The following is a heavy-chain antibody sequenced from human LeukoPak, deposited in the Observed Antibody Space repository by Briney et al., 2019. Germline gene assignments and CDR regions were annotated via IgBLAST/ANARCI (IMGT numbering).Heavy chain of an antibody. CDR1: GYTFTSYD. V-gene: IGHV1-8*01. J-gene: IGHJ6*02. CDR3: ARGGGMRQWLVLYYYGMDV. CDR2: MNPNSGNT. Sequence: GASVKVSCKASGYTFTSYDINWVRQATGQGLEWMGWMNPNSGNTGYAQKFQGRVTMTRNASISTAYMELSSLRSEDTAVYYCARGGGMRQWLVLYYYGMDVWGQGTTVTVSS. D-gene: IGHD6-19*01.